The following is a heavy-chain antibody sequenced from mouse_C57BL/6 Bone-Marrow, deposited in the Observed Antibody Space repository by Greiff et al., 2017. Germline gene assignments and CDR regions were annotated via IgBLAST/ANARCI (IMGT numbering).Heavy chain of an antibody. J-gene: IGHJ1*03. CDR3: ASEGITTVVATDWYFDV. CDR2: IDPSDSYT. Sequence: QVQLQQPGAELVKPGASVKLSCKASGYTFTSYWMQWVKQRPGQGLEWIGEIDPSDSYTNYNQKFKGKATLTVDTSSSTAYMQLSSLTSEDSAVYYCASEGITTVVATDWYFDVWGKGTTVTVSS. CDR1: GYTFTSYW. D-gene: IGHD1-1*01. V-gene: IGHV1-50*01.